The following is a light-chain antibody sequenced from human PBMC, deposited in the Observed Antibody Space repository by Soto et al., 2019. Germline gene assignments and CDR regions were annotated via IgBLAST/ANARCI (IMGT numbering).Light chain of an antibody. V-gene: IGKV3-20*01. J-gene: IGKJ1*01. CDR2: GAS. Sequence: EIVLTQSPGTLSLSPGERATLSCRASQSFSSSYLAWYQQKHGQAPRLLIYGASNSATGIPDRFSGSGSGTDFTLTISRREPEDFAVYYCQQYGSSPRTFGQGTKVEIK. CDR1: QSFSSSY. CDR3: QQYGSSPRT.